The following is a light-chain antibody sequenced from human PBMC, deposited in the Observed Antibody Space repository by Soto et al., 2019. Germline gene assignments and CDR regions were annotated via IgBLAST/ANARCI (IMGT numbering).Light chain of an antibody. CDR3: QPYDSSLSGWV. CDR1: SSNIGAGYN. V-gene: IGLV1-40*01. J-gene: IGLJ3*02. CDR2: GNS. Sequence: QSVLTQPPSVSGAPGQRVTISCTGSSSNIGAGYNVHWYQQLPGTAPKLLIYGNSNRPSGVPDRFSGSKSGTSASLAITGLQAVAEADYYRQPYDSSLSGWVFGGGTKLTVL.